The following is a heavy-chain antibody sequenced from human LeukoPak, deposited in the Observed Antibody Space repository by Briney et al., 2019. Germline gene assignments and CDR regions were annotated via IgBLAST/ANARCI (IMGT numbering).Heavy chain of an antibody. D-gene: IGHD4-17*01. CDR3: ARYDYGDFFDY. CDR2: INPSGDST. V-gene: IGHV1-46*01. CDR1: GYTFTTYY. Sequence: ASVKVSCKASGYTFTTYYMYWVRQAPGQGLEWIGVINPSGDSTNYAQQFQGRVTMTRDASTSTAYMELRSLRSDDTAVYYCARYDYGDFFDYWGQGTLVTVSS. J-gene: IGHJ4*02.